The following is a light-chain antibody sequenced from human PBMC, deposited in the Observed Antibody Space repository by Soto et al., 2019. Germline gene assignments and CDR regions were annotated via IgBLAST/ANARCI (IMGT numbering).Light chain of an antibody. Sequence: QSALTQPASVSGSPGQSITISCTGTSSDVGGYNFVSWYQHHPGKAPKLMIYEVSNRPSGVSNRFSGSKSGNTASLTISVLQADDEADYYCSSYTSSFTLVFGGGTKLTVL. CDR3: SSYTSSFTLV. V-gene: IGLV2-14*01. J-gene: IGLJ3*02. CDR2: EVS. CDR1: SSDVGGYNF.